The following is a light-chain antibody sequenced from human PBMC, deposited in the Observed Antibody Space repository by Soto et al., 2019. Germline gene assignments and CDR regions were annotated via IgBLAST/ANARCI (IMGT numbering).Light chain of an antibody. Sequence: DIQMTQSPSSLSASVGDRVTISCRASQSISTYLNWYQQKPGTAPRLLIYRASTVKTGVPPRFSGSGSGRDFTLTISSLRPDDMATYFCQHSYSSPPWTFGPGTKVEVK. CDR2: RAS. J-gene: IGKJ1*01. V-gene: IGKV1-39*01. CDR3: QHSYSSPPWT. CDR1: QSISTY.